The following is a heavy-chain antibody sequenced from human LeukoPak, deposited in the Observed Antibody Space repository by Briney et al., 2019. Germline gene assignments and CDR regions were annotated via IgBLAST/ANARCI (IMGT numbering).Heavy chain of an antibody. V-gene: IGHV4-61*01. D-gene: IGHD3-22*01. Sequence: SETLSLTCTVSGGSVSSGSYYWSWIRQPPGMGLEWIGYIYYSGSTNYNPSLKSRVTISVDTSKNQFSLKLSSVTAADTAVYYCARGYYYDSSGYYWGQGTLVTVSS. CDR3: ARGYYYDSSGYY. CDR1: GGSVSSGSYY. CDR2: IYYSGST. J-gene: IGHJ4*02.